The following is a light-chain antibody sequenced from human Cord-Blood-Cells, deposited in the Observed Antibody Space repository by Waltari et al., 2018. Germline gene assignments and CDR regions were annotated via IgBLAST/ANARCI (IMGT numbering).Light chain of an antibody. CDR2: DVS. Sequence: SALTQPASVSGSPGQSITISCTGTSSDVGGYNYVSWYQQHPGKAPKLMIYDVSKRPAGVSTRFSGSKSGNTASLTISGLQAEDEADYYCSSYTSSSTFVFGGGTKLTVL. J-gene: IGLJ2*01. CDR3: SSYTSSSTFV. V-gene: IGLV2-14*01. CDR1: SSDVGGYNY.